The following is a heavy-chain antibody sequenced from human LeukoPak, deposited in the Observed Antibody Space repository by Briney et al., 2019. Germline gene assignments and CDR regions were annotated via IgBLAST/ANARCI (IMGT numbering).Heavy chain of an antibody. D-gene: IGHD6-19*01. CDR3: ARLGFGKAVAKRPNNWFDP. CDR2: IYHSGTT. CDR1: GGSMTGSY. V-gene: IGHV4-59*08. J-gene: IGHJ5*02. Sequence: SETLSPTCTVSGGSMTGSYWSWIRQPPGKGLEWIGYIYHSGTTNYNPPLKSRVTISVDTFKNQFSLKLSSVTAADTAVYYCARLGFGKAVAKRPNNWFDPWGQGTLVTVSS.